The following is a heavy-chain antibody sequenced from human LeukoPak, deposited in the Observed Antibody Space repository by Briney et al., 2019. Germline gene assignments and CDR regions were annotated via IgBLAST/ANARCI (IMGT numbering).Heavy chain of an antibody. CDR1: GYTFTGYY. D-gene: IGHD3-22*01. Sequence: ASLKVSCKASGYTFTGYYIHWVRQAPGQGLEWMGWINPNSGGTDYAQKFQGRVTMTSDTSITTVNMELSSLRSDDTAVYYCARDHPHYDSSGYSVDDAFDIWGQGTMDTVSS. CDR3: ARDHPHYDSSGYSVDDAFDI. CDR2: INPNSGGT. J-gene: IGHJ3*02. V-gene: IGHV1-2*02.